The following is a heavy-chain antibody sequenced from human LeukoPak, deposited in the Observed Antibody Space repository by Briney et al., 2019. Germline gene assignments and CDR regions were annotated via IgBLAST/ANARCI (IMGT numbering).Heavy chain of an antibody. D-gene: IGHD3-3*01. CDR1: GGSFSGYY. J-gene: IGHJ5*02. Sequence: SETLSLTCAVYGGSFSGYYWSWIRQPPGKGPEWIGEINHSGSTNYNPSLKSRVTISVDTSKNQFSLKLSSVTAADTAVYYCARVRRFLEWLPEDGNWFDPWGQGTLVTVSS. V-gene: IGHV4-34*01. CDR3: ARVRRFLEWLPEDGNWFDP. CDR2: INHSGST.